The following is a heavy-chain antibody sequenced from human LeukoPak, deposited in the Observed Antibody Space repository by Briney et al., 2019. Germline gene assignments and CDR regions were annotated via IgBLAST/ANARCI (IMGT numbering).Heavy chain of an antibody. J-gene: IGHJ3*02. CDR2: IYYRGGT. V-gene: IGHV4-30-4*01. CDR3: AREVDAVTASADAFDI. CDR1: AGSISSPNYY. Sequence: SQTLSLTCTVSAGSISSPNYYWGWIRQPPGKSLEWMGYIYYRGGTHYNPYLESRVTISKDTSKNQFSLAITSVTAADTAVYYCAREVDAVTASADAFDIWGQGTMVTVSS. D-gene: IGHD2-21*02.